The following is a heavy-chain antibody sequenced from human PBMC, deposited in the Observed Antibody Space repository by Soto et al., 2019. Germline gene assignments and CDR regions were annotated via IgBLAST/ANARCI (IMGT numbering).Heavy chain of an antibody. CDR2: ISAYNGNT. D-gene: IGHD3-16*01. Sequence: ASVKVSCKASGYTFIDFGISWVRQAPGQGLEWMGWISAYNGNTNYAQSLQGRLTVTTDTSTSTAYMELRSLRFDDTAVYYCVRWTYGNPYMAFDIWGQGTMVTVSS. J-gene: IGHJ3*02. V-gene: IGHV1-18*01. CDR1: GYTFIDFG. CDR3: VRWTYGNPYMAFDI.